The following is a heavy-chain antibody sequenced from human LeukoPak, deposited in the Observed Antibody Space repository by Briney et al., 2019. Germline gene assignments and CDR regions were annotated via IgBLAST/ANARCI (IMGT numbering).Heavy chain of an antibody. CDR2: IYYSGST. V-gene: IGHV4-59*01. Sequence: PSETLSLTCTVSGGSISSYYWSWLRQPPGKGLEWIGYIYYSGSTNYNPSLKSRVTISVDTSKNQFSLKLSSVTAADTAVYYCARETSQKGAHYMDVWGKGTTVTISS. J-gene: IGHJ6*03. CDR3: ARETSQKGAHYMDV. CDR1: GGSISSYY. D-gene: IGHD3-16*01.